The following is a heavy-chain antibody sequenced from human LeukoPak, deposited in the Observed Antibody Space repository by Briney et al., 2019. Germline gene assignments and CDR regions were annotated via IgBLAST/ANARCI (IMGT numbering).Heavy chain of an antibody. CDR2: MNPNSGNT. CDR3: ARGRGYRVFVRFDP. J-gene: IGHJ5*02. Sequence: GASVKVSCKASGYTFTSYDINWVRQATGQGLEWMGWMNPNSGNTGYAQKFQGRVTMTRNTSISTAYMELSSLRSEDTAVYYCARGRGYRVFVRFDPWGRGTLVTVSS. D-gene: IGHD2-15*01. CDR1: GYTFTSYD. V-gene: IGHV1-8*01.